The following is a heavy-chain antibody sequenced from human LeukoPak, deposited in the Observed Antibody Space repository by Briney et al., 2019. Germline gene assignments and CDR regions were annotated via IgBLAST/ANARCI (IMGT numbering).Heavy chain of an antibody. D-gene: IGHD3-16*02. CDR2: ITSSGSAI. Sequence: GGSLRLSCAASGFTFSAYTLTWVRQAPGKGLEWLSSITSSGSAIYYADSVKGRFTISRDNGKNSLYLQMNSLRAEDTAVFYCARVGDDYVWGSYRSKYFDYWGQGTLVTVSS. CDR3: ARVGDDYVWGSYRSKYFDY. CDR1: GFTFSAYT. J-gene: IGHJ4*02. V-gene: IGHV3-48*04.